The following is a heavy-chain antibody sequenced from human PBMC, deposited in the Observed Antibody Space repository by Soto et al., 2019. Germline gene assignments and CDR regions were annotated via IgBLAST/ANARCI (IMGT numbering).Heavy chain of an antibody. CDR1: AGSITSGGYY. Sequence: QVHLQESGPGPVKPSQTLSLTCTVSAGSITSGGYYWSWIRQHPGKGLEWIGYIYYSGSTYYNPSLKSRVTISVDTSKNQFSLKLSSVSAADTAVYYCARALTTRLFDIWGQGTMVTVSS. CDR3: ARALTTRLFDI. D-gene: IGHD1-1*01. J-gene: IGHJ3*02. CDR2: IYYSGST. V-gene: IGHV4-31*03.